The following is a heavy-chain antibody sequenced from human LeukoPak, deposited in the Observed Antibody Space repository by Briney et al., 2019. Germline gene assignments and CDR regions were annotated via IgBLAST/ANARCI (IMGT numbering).Heavy chain of an antibody. D-gene: IGHD3-10*01. J-gene: IGHJ3*02. CDR2: IKYDASEQ. CDR1: GFSFSNYW. V-gene: IGHV3-7*01. CDR3: ARDSVRGRPLVAFDI. Sequence: GGSLRLSCAASGFSFSNYWMNWVRQAPGKGLEWVDNIKYDASEQYYVDSVKGRFTISRDNAKNSLYLQMNILRAEDTAVYYCARDSVRGRPLVAFDIWGQGTMVTVSS.